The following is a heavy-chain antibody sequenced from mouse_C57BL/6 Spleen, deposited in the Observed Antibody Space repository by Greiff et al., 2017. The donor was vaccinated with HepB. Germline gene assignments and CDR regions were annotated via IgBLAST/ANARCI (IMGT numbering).Heavy chain of an antibody. J-gene: IGHJ1*03. CDR1: GYTFTDYY. CDR3: ARVYGSSYDGYFDV. Sequence: EVQLQQSGPELVKPGASVKISCKASGYTFTDYYMNWVKQSHGKSLEWIGDINPNNGGTSYNQKFKGKATLTVDKSSSTAYMELRSLTSEDSAVYYCARVYGSSYDGYFDVWGTGTTVTVSS. V-gene: IGHV1-26*01. CDR2: INPNNGGT. D-gene: IGHD1-1*01.